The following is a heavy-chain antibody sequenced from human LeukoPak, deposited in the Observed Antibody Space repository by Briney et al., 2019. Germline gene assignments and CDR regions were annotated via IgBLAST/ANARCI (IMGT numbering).Heavy chain of an antibody. CDR2: INHSGST. D-gene: IGHD5-18*01. J-gene: IGHJ4*02. Sequence: SETLSLTCAVYGGSFSGYYWSWIRQPPGKGLEWIGEINHSGSTNYNPSLKSRVTISVDTSKNQFSLKLSSVTAADTAVYYCARGQPPNNWGQGTLVTVSS. V-gene: IGHV4-34*01. CDR3: ARGQPPNN. CDR1: GGSFSGYY.